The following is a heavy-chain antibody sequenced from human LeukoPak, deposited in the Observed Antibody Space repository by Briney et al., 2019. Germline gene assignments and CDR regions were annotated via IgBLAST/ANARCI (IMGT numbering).Heavy chain of an antibody. CDR2: IWYDGSNK. CDR3: ARDPVRFYYYYYGMDV. J-gene: IGHJ6*02. Sequence: GSLRLSCAASGFTFSSYGMHWVRQAPGKGLEWVAVIWYDGSNKYYADSVKGRFTISRDNSKNTLYLQMNSLRAEDTAVYYCARDPVRFYYYYYGMDVWGQGTTVTVSS. CDR1: GFTFSSYG. V-gene: IGHV3-33*01. D-gene: IGHD3-3*01.